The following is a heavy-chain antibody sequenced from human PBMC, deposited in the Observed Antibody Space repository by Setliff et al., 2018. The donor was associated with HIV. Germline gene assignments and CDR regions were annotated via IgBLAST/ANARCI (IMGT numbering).Heavy chain of an antibody. D-gene: IGHD3-10*01. J-gene: IGHJ4*02. CDR3: ARDRALRFSKSPSFNYFDV. Sequence: ASETLSLTCTVSGGSFSSTTYHWGWIRQPPGKGLEWIGSIHSSGATYYNTSLKSRLTMSVDTAKNRFSLKLISVTAADTAVYYCARDRALRFSKSPSFNYFDVWGQGALVTVSS. CDR1: GGSFSSTTYH. CDR2: IHSSGAT. V-gene: IGHV4-39*02.